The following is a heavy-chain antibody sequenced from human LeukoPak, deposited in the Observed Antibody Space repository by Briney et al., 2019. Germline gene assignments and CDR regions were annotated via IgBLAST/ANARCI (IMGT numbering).Heavy chain of an antibody. CDR1: AGSLGSYY. J-gene: IGHJ6*03. CDR3: ASRIVGATDYYYYMDV. CDR2: IYYSEST. Sequence: SQTLSPTCPVSAGSLGSYYWGWVRQLHRKGRGWVGYIYYSESTNYNPSLKSRVTISVDTSKHQFSLKLSSVTAADTAVYYCASRIVGATDYYYYMDVWGKGTTVSVCS. V-gene: IGHV4-59*12. D-gene: IGHD1-26*01.